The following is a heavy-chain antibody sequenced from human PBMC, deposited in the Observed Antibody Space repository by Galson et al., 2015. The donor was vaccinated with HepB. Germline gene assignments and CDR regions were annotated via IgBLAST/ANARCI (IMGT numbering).Heavy chain of an antibody. D-gene: IGHD2-2*03. J-gene: IGHJ5*02. CDR1: GYTFTSYG. CDR2: ISAYNGNT. Sequence: SVKVSCKASGYTFTSYGISWVRQAPGQGLEWMGWISAYNGNTNYAQKLQGRVTMTTDTSTSTAYMELRSLRSDDTAVYYCARNLDIVVVPAAIPFWFDPWGQGTLVTVSS. V-gene: IGHV1-18*04. CDR3: ARNLDIVVVPAAIPFWFDP.